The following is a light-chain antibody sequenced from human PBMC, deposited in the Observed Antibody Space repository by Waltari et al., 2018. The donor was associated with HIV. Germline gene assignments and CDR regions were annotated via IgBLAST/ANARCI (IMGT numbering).Light chain of an antibody. CDR3: LQYEGDTRT. J-gene: IGKJ1*01. CDR1: QSVRTS. Sequence: DIQMTQSPSTLSASVGDRVPITCRATQSVRTSLAWYQQKHGRSPKLLIYKASTLEPEVPSRFSGSGSGTEFNLTISGLLSVDFATYYCLQYEGDTRTFGRGTTV. V-gene: IGKV1-5*03. CDR2: KAS.